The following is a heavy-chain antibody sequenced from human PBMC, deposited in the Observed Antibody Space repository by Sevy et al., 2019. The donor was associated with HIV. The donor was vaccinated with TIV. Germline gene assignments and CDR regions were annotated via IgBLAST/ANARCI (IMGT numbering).Heavy chain of an antibody. CDR2: IYHSGST. J-gene: IGHJ5*02. D-gene: IGHD2-15*01. Sequence: SETLSLTCAVSGYSISSGYYWGWIRQPPGKGLEWIGSIYHSGSTYYNPSLKSRVTISVDTSKNQFSVKLSSVTAADTAVYYCARVWVVVVVAATPLHWFDPWGQGTLVTVSS. V-gene: IGHV4-38-2*01. CDR1: GYSISSGYY. CDR3: ARVWVVVVVAATPLHWFDP.